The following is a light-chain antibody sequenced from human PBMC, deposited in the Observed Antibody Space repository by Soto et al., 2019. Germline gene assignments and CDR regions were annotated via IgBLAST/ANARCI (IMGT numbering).Light chain of an antibody. V-gene: IGKV3-20*01. CDR3: QQYGSSGT. CDR1: QSISNNY. Sequence: IVMTQSPATLSASVGDRVTITCRASQSISNNYLAWYQQKPGQAPRLLIYGASNRATGIPDRFSGSGSGTDFTLTISRLEPEDFAVYYCQQYGSSGTFGQGTKVDIK. J-gene: IGKJ1*01. CDR2: GAS.